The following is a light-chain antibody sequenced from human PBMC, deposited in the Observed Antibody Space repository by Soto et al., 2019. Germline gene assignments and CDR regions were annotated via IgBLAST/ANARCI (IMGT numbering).Light chain of an antibody. Sequence: IVMTQSPAPLSVSPGERASLSCRASQSCGSNLAWYQQKPGQAPRLLLYGTSTRATGIPDRFTGSGSGTEFTLTISSLQSEDFAVYYCQQYNNWPLTFGGGTKVDIK. CDR3: QQYNNWPLT. CDR2: GTS. CDR1: QSCGSN. V-gene: IGKV3-15*01. J-gene: IGKJ4*01.